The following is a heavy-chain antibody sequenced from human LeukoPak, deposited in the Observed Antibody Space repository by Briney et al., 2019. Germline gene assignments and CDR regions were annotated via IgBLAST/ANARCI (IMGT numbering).Heavy chain of an antibody. CDR1: GFTFSDAW. J-gene: IGHJ3*02. D-gene: IGHD3-22*01. CDR3: ARGEDYYDNSGLPHDAFDI. Sequence: GGSLRLSCAASGFTFSDAWMNWVRQAPGKGLEWVANIREDGSEKYYADSVKGRFTISRDNAKNSLNLQMNSLRAEDTAVYYCARGEDYYDNSGLPHDAFDIWGQGTMVTVSS. CDR2: IREDGSEK. V-gene: IGHV3-7*01.